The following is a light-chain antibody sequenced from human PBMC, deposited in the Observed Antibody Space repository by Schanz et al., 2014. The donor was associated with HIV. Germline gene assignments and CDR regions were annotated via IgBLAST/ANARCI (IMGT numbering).Light chain of an antibody. CDR1: NSDVGGYNY. J-gene: IGLJ2*01. CDR2: DVS. CDR3: SSFAGNNKLL. Sequence: QSALTQPPSASGSPGQSVTISCSGSNSDVGGYNYVSWYQQHPGKAPKLMIYDVSKRPSGVPDRFSGSKSGNTASLTISGLQADDEADYYCSSFAGNNKLLFGGGTKLTVL. V-gene: IGLV2-8*01.